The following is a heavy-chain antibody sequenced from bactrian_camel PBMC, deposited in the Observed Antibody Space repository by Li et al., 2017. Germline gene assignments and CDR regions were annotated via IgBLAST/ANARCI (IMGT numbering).Heavy chain of an antibody. CDR2: IYTGSGNT. CDR1: GYTYNRNC. J-gene: IGHJ6*01. D-gene: IGHD7*01. V-gene: IGHV3S1*01. CDR3: TNDGGQLDFAY. Sequence: VQLVESGGGSVRAGGSLRLSCAASGYTYNRNCMAWFRQAPGKEREGVARIYTGSGNTYYADSVKGRFTISQDNAKNTLYLQLNSLKTEDTAMYYCTNDGGQLDFAYWGQGTQVTVS.